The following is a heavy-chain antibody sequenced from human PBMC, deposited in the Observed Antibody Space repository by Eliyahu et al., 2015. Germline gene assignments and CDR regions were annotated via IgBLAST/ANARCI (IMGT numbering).Heavy chain of an antibody. D-gene: IGHD1-1*01. Sequence: EVHLVESGGGLVQPGGSLKLSCAASGFTFSDSAIQWVRQASGKGLEGIGRIRSRANNYATTYIESVRGRFTFSRDDLTNTAFLQMNSLKTEDTAVYYCAGGNDYWGQGVLVTVS. CDR1: GFTFSDSA. J-gene: IGHJ4*02. CDR3: AGGNDY. V-gene: IGHV3-73*02. CDR2: IRSRANNYAT.